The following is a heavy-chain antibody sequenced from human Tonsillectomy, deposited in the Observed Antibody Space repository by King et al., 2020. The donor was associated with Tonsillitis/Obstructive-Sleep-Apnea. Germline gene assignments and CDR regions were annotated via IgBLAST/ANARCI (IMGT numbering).Heavy chain of an antibody. CDR2: IYYSGRT. D-gene: IGHD3-10*01. V-gene: IGHV4-61*01. CDR3: ASRRITLVQGAMDV. J-gene: IGHJ6*03. CDR1: GASVSSNSYY. Sequence: PLQESGPGLAKPSETLSLTCTVSGASVSSNSYYWSWIRQPPGKGLEWIGHIYYSGRTNYNPSLKSRVTISVDTSKNQFSLKLSSVTAADTAVYYCASRRITLVQGAMDVWGKGTTVTVSS.